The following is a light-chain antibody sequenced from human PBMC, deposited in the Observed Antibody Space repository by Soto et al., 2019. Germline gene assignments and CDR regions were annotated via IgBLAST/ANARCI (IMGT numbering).Light chain of an antibody. CDR1: QDINKF. J-gene: IGKJ2*01. CDR2: SAS. Sequence: IQLTQSPSSLSASVGDRVTVTCRASQDINKFLAWFQQKPGKAPSLLIFSASTLQSAVPSRFSGGGSGTDFTLTIDSLQPEDFATYYCQQLKTYPYTFGQGTKLEIK. V-gene: IGKV1-9*01. CDR3: QQLKTYPYT.